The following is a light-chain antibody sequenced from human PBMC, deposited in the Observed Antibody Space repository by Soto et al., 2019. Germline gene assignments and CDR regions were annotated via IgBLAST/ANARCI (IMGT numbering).Light chain of an antibody. V-gene: IGLV2-14*03. CDR2: DVS. Sequence: QSALTQPASVSGSPGQSITISCTGTSSDVGGYKYVSWYQQHPGKAPKLMIYDVSNRPSGVSNRFSGSKSGNTASLIISGRQAEDEADYYCSSYTSSSTWVIGGGTKLTVL. CDR3: SSYTSSSTWV. J-gene: IGLJ3*02. CDR1: SSDVGGYKY.